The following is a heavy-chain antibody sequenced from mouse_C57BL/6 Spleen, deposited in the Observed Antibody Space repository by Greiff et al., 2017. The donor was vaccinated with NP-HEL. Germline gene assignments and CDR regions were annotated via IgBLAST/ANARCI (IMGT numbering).Heavy chain of an antibody. J-gene: IGHJ1*03. CDR2: INPSNGGT. Sequence: QVQLQQPGTELVKPGASVKLSCKASGYTFTSYWMHWVKQRPGQGLEWIGNINPSNGGTNYNEKFKSKATLTVAKSSSTAYKERSSLTSEDSAVYYCARKGNWLYWYFDVWGTGTTVTVSS. V-gene: IGHV1-53*01. D-gene: IGHD4-1*01. CDR1: GYTFTSYW. CDR3: ARKGNWLYWYFDV.